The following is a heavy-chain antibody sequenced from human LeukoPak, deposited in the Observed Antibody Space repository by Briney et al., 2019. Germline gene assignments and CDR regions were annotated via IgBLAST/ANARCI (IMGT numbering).Heavy chain of an antibody. D-gene: IGHD2-15*01. CDR2: ISSSSSYI. CDR1: GFTFSSYS. J-gene: IGHJ4*02. V-gene: IGHV3-21*01. CDR3: AREAYVVAATIPDY. Sequence: GGSLRLFCAASGFTFSSYSMNWVRQAPGKGLEWVSSISSSSSYIYYADSVKGRFTISRDNAKNSLYLQMNSLRAEDAAVYYCAREAYVVAATIPDYWGQGTLVTVSS.